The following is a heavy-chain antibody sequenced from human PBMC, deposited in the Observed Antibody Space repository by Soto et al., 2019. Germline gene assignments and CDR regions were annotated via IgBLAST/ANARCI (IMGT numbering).Heavy chain of an antibody. J-gene: IGHJ4*02. CDR3: ARLDKFNGGWS. CDR1: GFTFSSYA. D-gene: IGHD6-19*01. Sequence: QVQLVESGGGVVQPGRSLRLSCAASGFTFSSYAMHWVRRAPGKGLECVAAVSHDGKSGFYADSVSGRFTVSRDNSNNLVYLQMDRLRPEDTALFYCARLDKFNGGWSWGQGTAVTVSS. CDR2: VSHDGKSG. V-gene: IGHV3-30*14.